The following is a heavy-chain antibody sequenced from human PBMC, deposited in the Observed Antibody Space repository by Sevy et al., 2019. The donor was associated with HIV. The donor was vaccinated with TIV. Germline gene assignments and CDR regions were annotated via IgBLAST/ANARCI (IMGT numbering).Heavy chain of an antibody. Sequence: GGSLRLSCAASGFTFSGSAMHWVRQASGKGLEWVGRIRNKANSSATAYAASVKVRFTISRDDSKNTAYLQMNSLKTEDTAVYYCVGGSYSSGWYFDYWGQGTLVTVSS. CDR1: GFTFSGSA. D-gene: IGHD6-19*01. V-gene: IGHV3-73*01. J-gene: IGHJ4*02. CDR2: IRNKANSSAT. CDR3: VGGSYSSGWYFDY.